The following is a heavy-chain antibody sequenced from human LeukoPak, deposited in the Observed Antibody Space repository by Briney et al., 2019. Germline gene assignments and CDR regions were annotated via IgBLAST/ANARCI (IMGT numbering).Heavy chain of an antibody. CDR2: IIPIFGTA. Sequence: VKVSXXASGGTFSSYAISWVRQAPGQGLEWMGGIIPIFGTANYAQKFQGRVTITADESTSTAYMELSSPRSEDTAVYYCARSLVVVITTEGNYFDYWGQGTLVTVSS. V-gene: IGHV1-69*13. J-gene: IGHJ4*02. CDR3: ARSLVVVITTEGNYFDY. D-gene: IGHD3-22*01. CDR1: GGTFSSYA.